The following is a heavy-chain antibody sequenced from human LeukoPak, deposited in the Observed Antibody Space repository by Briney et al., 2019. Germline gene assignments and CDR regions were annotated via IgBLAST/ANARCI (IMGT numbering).Heavy chain of an antibody. J-gene: IGHJ6*01. CDR1: GGTFSSND. CDR3: GATYGSGSYLNGMDV. V-gene: IGHV1-69*01. Sequence: GSSVKVSCKASGGTFSSNDISWVRQPPAQGLEWIGGIIPIFGTANYAQKFQGRVTITADESTSTAYMELSSLRSEDTAVYYCGATYGSGSYLNGMDVWGQGATVTVSS. CDR2: IIPIFGTA. D-gene: IGHD3-10*01.